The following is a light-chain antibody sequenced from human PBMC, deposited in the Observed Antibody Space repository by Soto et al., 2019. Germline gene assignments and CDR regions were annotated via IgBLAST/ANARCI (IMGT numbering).Light chain of an antibody. J-gene: IGLJ1*01. CDR2: DVN. Sequence: QSALTRPASVSGSPGQSIAISCTGTSSDVGGYNSGSWFQQHPGKAPKLIIYDVNDRPSAVSDRFSGSKSGNTASLTISGLQTEDEADYYCSSFTNRKTYVFGTGTKLTVL. CDR3: SSFTNRKTYV. CDR1: SSDVGGYNS. V-gene: IGLV2-14*01.